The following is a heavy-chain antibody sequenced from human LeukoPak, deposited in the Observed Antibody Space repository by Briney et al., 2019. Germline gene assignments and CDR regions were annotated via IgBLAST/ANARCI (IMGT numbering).Heavy chain of an antibody. V-gene: IGHV3-30*02. J-gene: IGHJ4*02. CDR1: GFTFSSYG. CDR3: AKFRYSSGWGNDY. D-gene: IGHD6-19*01. Sequence: PGGSLRLSCAASGFTFSSYGMHWVRQAPGKGLEWVAFIRYDGSNKYYADSVKGRFTISRDNSKNTLYLQMNSLRAEDTAVYYCAKFRYSSGWGNDYGAKGTLVPVSS. CDR2: IRYDGSNK.